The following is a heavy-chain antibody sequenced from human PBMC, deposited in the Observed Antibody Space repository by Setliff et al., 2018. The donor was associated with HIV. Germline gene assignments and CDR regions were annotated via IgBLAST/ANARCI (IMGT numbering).Heavy chain of an antibody. Sequence: SETLSLTCTVSGGSISSYYWSWIRQPAGKGLEWIGRIYTSGSTNYNPSLKSRVTMSVDTSKNQFSLKLNSITAADTAVYYCARRIDDSGSFPDKNWFDTWGQGSLVTVSS. CDR3: ARRIDDSGSFPDKNWFDT. V-gene: IGHV4-4*07. CDR1: GGSISSYY. D-gene: IGHD3-10*01. CDR2: IYTSGST. J-gene: IGHJ5*02.